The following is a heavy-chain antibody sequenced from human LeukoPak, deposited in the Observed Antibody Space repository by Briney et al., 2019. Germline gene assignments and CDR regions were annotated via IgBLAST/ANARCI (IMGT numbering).Heavy chain of an antibody. V-gene: IGHV4-39*07. CDR2: IYYSGST. Sequence: SETLSLTCTVSGGSISSSSYYWGWIRQPGGKGLEWIVSIYYSGSTYYHPSLKSRVTISVDTSKNQFSLKLSSVTAADTAVYYCARDRGVDSGSSHDAFDIWGQGTMVTVSS. D-gene: IGHD1-26*01. J-gene: IGHJ3*02. CDR1: GGSISSSSYY. CDR3: ARDRGVDSGSSHDAFDI.